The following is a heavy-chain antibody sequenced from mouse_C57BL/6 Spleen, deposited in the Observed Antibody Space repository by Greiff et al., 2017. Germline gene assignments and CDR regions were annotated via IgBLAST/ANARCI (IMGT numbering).Heavy chain of an antibody. Sequence: QVQLKQPGAELVKPGASVKLSCKASGYTFTSYWMHWVKQRPGQGLEWIGMIHPNSGSTNYNEKFKSKATLTVDKSSSTAYMQLSSLTSEDAAVYYCAIYYSNYLDVWGTGTTVTVSS. CDR2: IHPNSGST. CDR1: GYTFTSYW. J-gene: IGHJ1*03. CDR3: AIYYSNYLDV. V-gene: IGHV1-64*01. D-gene: IGHD2-5*01.